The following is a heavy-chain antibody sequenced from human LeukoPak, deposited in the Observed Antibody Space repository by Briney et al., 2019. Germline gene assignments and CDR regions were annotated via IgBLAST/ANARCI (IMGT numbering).Heavy chain of an antibody. CDR1: GFTFSDYY. J-gene: IGHJ4*02. CDR2: ISSSGSTI. D-gene: IGHD5-18*01. V-gene: IGHV3-11*01. Sequence: GGSLRLSCAASGFTFSDYYMSWIRQAPGRGLEWVSYISSSGSTIYYADPVKGRFTISRDNAKNSLYLQMNSLRAEDTAVYYCARGAGLWVYYFDYWGQGTLVTVSS. CDR3: ARGAGLWVYYFDY.